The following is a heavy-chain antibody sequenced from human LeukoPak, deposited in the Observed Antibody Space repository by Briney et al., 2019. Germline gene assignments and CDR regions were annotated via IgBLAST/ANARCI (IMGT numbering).Heavy chain of an antibody. J-gene: IGHJ4*02. V-gene: IGHV1-69*13. D-gene: IGHD5-18*01. CDR1: GGTFSSYA. CDR2: IIPIFGTA. Sequence: GASVKVSCKASGGTFSSYAISWVRQAPGQGLEWMGGIIPIFGTANYAQKFQGRVTITADESTSTAYMELSSLRSEDTAVYYCARTPPGYSYGHNYFDYWGQGTLVTVSS. CDR3: ARTPPGYSYGHNYFDY.